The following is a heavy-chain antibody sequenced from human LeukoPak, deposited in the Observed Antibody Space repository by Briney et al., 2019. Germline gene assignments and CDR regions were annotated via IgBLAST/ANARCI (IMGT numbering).Heavy chain of an antibody. CDR3: ARAGVTMVRGAYYYYGMDV. D-gene: IGHD3-10*01. J-gene: IGHJ6*02. V-gene: IGHV1-18*01. Sequence: ASVKVSCKASGYTFTSYGISWVRQAPGQGLEWMGWISAYNGNTNYAQKLQGWVTMTRDTSISTAYMELSRLRSDDTAVYYCARAGVTMVRGAYYYYGMDVWGQGTTVTVSS. CDR2: ISAYNGNT. CDR1: GYTFTSYG.